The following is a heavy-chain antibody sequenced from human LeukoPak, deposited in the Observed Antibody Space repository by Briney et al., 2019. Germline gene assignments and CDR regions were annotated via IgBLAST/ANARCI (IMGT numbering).Heavy chain of an antibody. Sequence: SVKVSCTASGGTFSSYAISWVRLAPGQGLEWMGGIIPIFGTANYAQKFQGRVTITADESTSTAYMELSSLRSEDTAVYYCARDPGSSWFDYWGQGTLVTVSS. J-gene: IGHJ4*02. CDR1: GGTFSSYA. V-gene: IGHV1-69*13. D-gene: IGHD6-13*01. CDR2: IIPIFGTA. CDR3: ARDPGSSWFDY.